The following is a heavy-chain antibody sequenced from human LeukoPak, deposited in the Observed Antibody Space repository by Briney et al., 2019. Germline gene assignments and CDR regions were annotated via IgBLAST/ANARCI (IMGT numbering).Heavy chain of an antibody. V-gene: IGHV4-34*01. CDR1: GGSFSGYY. CDR3: ARERLSYSSGWYFNY. J-gene: IGHJ4*02. Sequence: SETPSLTCAVYGGSFSGYYWSWIRQPPGKGLEWIGEINHSGSTNYNPSLKSRVTISVDTSKNQFSLKLSSVTAADTAVYYCARERLSYSSGWYFNYWGQGTLVTVSS. CDR2: INHSGST. D-gene: IGHD6-19*01.